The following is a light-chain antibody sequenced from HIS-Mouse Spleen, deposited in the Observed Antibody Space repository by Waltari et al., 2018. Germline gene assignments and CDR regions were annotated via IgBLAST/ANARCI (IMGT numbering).Light chain of an antibody. CDR3: QQSYSTPMYT. V-gene: IGKV1-39*01. Sequence: DIQMTQSPSSLSASVGDRVTIPCRASQSISSYLNWYQQKPGKAPKLLIYAASSLQIGVPSRFSGSGSGTDFTLTISSLQPEDVATYYCQQSYSTPMYTFGQGTKLEIK. CDR2: AAS. CDR1: QSISSY. J-gene: IGKJ2*01.